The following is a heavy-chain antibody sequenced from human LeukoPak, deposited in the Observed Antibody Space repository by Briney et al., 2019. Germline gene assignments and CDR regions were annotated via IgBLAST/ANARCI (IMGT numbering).Heavy chain of an antibody. CDR1: GGSISSYY. J-gene: IGHJ4*02. V-gene: IGHV4-4*07. CDR3: ARSGRGYYDSSGYYTALDY. D-gene: IGHD3-22*01. CDR2: IYTSGST. Sequence: SETLSLTCTVSGGSISSYYWSWIRQPAGKGLEWIGRIYTSGSTNYNPSLKSRVTMPVDTSKNQFSLKLSSVTAADTAVYYCARSGRGYYDSSGYYTALDYWGQGTLVTVSS.